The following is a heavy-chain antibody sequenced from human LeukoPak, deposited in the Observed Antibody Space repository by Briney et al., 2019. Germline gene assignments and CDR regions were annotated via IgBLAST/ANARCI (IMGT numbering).Heavy chain of an antibody. D-gene: IGHD3-10*01. CDR1: GFTFSSYS. CDR2: ISSSSSYI. V-gene: IGHV3-21*01. CDR3: ARDSGYYGSGSYHN. J-gene: IGHJ4*02. Sequence: GGSLRLSCAASGFTFSSYSMKWVRQAPGKGLEWVSSISSSSSYIYYADSVKGRFTISGDNAKNSLYLQMNSLRAEDTAVYYCARDSGYYGSGSYHNWGQGTLVTVSS.